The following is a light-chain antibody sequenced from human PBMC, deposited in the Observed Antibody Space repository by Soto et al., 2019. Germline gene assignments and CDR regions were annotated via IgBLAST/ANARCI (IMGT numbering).Light chain of an antibody. CDR1: SSDVGTYNL. CDR2: EGS. V-gene: IGLV2-23*01. CDR3: CSYAGSGTYV. J-gene: IGLJ1*01. Sequence: QSVLTQPASVSGSPGQSIIISCTGTSSDVGTYNLVSWYQQYPAKAPKLMIYEGSKRPSAVANRVSGSQSGNAASLTISGLQAEDEADYYCCSYAGSGTYVFGSGTKLTVL.